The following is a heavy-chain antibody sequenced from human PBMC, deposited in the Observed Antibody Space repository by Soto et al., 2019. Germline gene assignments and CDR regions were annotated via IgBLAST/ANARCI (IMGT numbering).Heavy chain of an antibody. CDR1: GGTFSSYA. CDR3: ARDGLRFLEWQIWPANWFDP. Sequence: QVQLVQSGAEVKKPGSSVKVSCKASGGTFSSYAISWVRQAPGQGLEWMGGIIPIFGTANYAQKFQGRVTITADESTSTAYMELSSLRSEDTAVYYCARDGLRFLEWQIWPANWFDPWGQGTLVTVSS. D-gene: IGHD3-3*01. CDR2: IIPIFGTA. J-gene: IGHJ5*02. V-gene: IGHV1-69*12.